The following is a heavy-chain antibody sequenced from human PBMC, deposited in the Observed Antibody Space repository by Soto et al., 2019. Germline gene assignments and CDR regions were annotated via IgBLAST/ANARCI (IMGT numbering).Heavy chain of an antibody. CDR1: GYTFVDYA. D-gene: IGHD2-21*01. J-gene: IGHJ5*02. CDR3: TREAIVAENWFDP. Sequence: QVQLVQSGAEVKRPGASVKISCRASGYTFVDYALHWVRQAPGQGLEWVGWMNPNTGNIKYSHNFEDRVSITRDRATITAYMELRGLRSEDTAVYFCTREAIVAENWFDPWGQGTLVTVSS. V-gene: IGHV1-3*01. CDR2: MNPNTGNI.